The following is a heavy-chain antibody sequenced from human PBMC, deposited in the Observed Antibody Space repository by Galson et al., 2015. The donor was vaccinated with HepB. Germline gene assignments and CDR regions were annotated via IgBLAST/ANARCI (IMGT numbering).Heavy chain of an antibody. D-gene: IGHD3-3*01. CDR1: GFSVSSNY. CDR2: LYVGAHK. J-gene: IGHJ6*03. Sequence: SLRLSCAVSGFSVSSNYINWVRQPPGKGLEWVSVLYVGAHKDYTDSVKGRFTVSRDSSKNIVYLQMDSQRVDDTAVYYCARVTSGRSNFGVVVPGYYYMDVWGRGTTVTVSS. V-gene: IGHV3-53*01. CDR3: ARVTSGRSNFGVVVPGYYYMDV.